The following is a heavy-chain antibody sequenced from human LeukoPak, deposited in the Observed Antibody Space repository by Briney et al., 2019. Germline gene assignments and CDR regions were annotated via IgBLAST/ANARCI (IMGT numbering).Heavy chain of an antibody. CDR3: ARGRSSGYFDY. V-gene: IGHV3-53*01. J-gene: IGHJ4*02. CDR2: IYSGGST. D-gene: IGHD3-22*01. Sequence: GGSLRLSCAASGFTVSSNFMSWVRQAPGKGLEWVSLIYSGGSTYYAESVKGRFTISRDGSKNALYLQMNSLRAQDTAVYYCARGRSSGYFDYWGQGTLVTVSS. CDR1: GFTVSSNF.